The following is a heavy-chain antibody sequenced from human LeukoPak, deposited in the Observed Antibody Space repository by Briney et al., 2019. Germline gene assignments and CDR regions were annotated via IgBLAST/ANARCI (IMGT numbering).Heavy chain of an antibody. CDR3: ARLPKYSRPLDY. Sequence: ASVKVSCKASGYTFTSYDINGLRQASGQGLEGMGWMNPNSRNTAYAQKFQGRVTMPRDTSISTAYMELGSLRSEDTAVYYCARLPKYSRPLDYWGQGTLVTVSS. J-gene: IGHJ4*02. V-gene: IGHV1-8*01. CDR1: GYTFTSYD. CDR2: MNPNSRNT. D-gene: IGHD6-6*01.